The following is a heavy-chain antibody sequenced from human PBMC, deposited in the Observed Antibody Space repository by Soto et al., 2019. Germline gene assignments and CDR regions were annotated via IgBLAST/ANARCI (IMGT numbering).Heavy chain of an antibody. CDR3: ARLHCNSPNCVPLDP. J-gene: IGHJ5*02. CDR1: GGSISSVSYY. CDR2: IYYSGSA. D-gene: IGHD2-2*01. Sequence: QLQLQESGPGLVKPSETLSLTCSVSGGSISSVSYYWGWIRQPPGKGLEWIGSIYYSGSAYYSPSLMSRVTMSVDTSKNQLSLELRSVTAADTAVYYCARLHCNSPNCVPLDPWGQGTLVTVSS. V-gene: IGHV4-39*01.